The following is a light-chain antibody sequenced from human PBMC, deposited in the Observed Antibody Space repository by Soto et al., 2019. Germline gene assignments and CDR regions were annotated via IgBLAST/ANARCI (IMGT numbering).Light chain of an antibody. J-gene: IGKJ5*01. CDR1: QGITNS. CDR3: QQYYAYPIT. CDR2: AAS. Sequence: DIQMTQSPSSLSASVGAEVTITYRASQGITNSLAWFQQKPGKAPRSLIYAASSLQSGVPSKFRGGGSGTDFTLTISSLQAEDFATYFCQQYYAYPITFGQGTRLEIK. V-gene: IGKV1-16*02.